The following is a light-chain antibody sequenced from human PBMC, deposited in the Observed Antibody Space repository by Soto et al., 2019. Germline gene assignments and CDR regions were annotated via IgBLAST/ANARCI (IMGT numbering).Light chain of an antibody. CDR1: QTISSW. CDR2: KAS. CDR3: QQYTKTNNTWM. V-gene: IGKV1-5*03. Sequence: KMTQSSSNLSGSVGARVTITCRAGQTISSWLAWYQQKPGKAPKLLIYKASTLKSGVPSRFSGCGCWKEFTLTISSLHTHEFATYYGQQYTKTNNTWMFSQGTKVDIK. J-gene: IGKJ1*01.